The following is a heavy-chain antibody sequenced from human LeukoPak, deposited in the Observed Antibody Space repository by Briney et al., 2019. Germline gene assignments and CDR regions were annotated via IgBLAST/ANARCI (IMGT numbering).Heavy chain of an antibody. J-gene: IGHJ4*02. CDR1: GFTFSSYG. V-gene: IGHV3-30*02. Sequence: TGGSLRLSCAASGFTFSSYGMHWVRQAPGKGLEWVAFIRYDGSNKYYADSVKGRFTISRDNSKNTLYLQMNSLRAEDTAVYYCAKDTYYDFWSGYYIGYTDFDYWGQGTLVTVSS. CDR2: IRYDGSNK. CDR3: AKDTYYDFWSGYYIGYTDFDY. D-gene: IGHD3-3*01.